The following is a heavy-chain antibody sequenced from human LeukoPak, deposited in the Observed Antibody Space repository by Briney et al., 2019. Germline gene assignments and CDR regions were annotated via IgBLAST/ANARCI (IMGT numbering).Heavy chain of an antibody. J-gene: IGHJ4*02. CDR2: IYSGGST. D-gene: IGHD4-17*01. Sequence: GGSLRLSCAASGFTASSNYMSWVRQAPWKGLEWVSVIYSGGSTYYADSVKGRFTISRDNSKNTLYLQMNSLRAEDTAVYYCARGSDYGDHYYFDYWGQGTLVTVSS. V-gene: IGHV3-66*01. CDR1: GFTASSNY. CDR3: ARGSDYGDHYYFDY.